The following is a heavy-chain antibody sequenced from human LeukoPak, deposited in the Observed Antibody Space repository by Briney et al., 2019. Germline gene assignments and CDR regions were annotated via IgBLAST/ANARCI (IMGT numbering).Heavy chain of an antibody. J-gene: IGHJ4*02. CDR3: AKVTRYDILTGYIDY. Sequence: SVGGDTPSYAHSVKGRFTISRDNSKSTLYLQMNSLRAEDTAVYYCAKVTRYDILTGYIDYWGQGTLATVSS. D-gene: IGHD3-9*01. CDR2: SVGGDTP. V-gene: IGHV3-23*01.